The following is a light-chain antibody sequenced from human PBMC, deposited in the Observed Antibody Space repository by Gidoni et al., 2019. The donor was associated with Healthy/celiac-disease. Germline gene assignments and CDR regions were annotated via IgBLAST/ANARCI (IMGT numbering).Light chain of an antibody. V-gene: IGKV3-11*01. CDR3: QQRSNWPLT. CDR2: DAS. J-gene: IGKJ4*01. Sequence: DIVLTQPPATLSLSPGERATLSCRASQSVSSYLAWYQQKPGQAPMLLIYDASNRATGIPARFSGSGSGTDFTLTISSLEPEDFAVYYCQQRSNWPLTFGGGTKVEIK. CDR1: QSVSSY.